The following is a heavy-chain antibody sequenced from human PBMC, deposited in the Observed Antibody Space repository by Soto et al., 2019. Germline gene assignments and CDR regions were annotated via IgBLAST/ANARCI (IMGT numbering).Heavy chain of an antibody. J-gene: IGHJ3*02. CDR2: ISYDGSNK. CDR3: AKSMGYDILTGYPNAFDI. V-gene: IGHV3-30*18. CDR1: GFTFSSYG. Sequence: QVQLVESGGGVVQPGRSLRLSCAASGFTFSSYGMHWVRQAPGKGLEWVAVISYDGSNKYYADSVKGRFTISRDNSKNTLYLQMNSLRAEDTAVYYCAKSMGYDILTGYPNAFDIWGQGTMVTVSS. D-gene: IGHD3-9*01.